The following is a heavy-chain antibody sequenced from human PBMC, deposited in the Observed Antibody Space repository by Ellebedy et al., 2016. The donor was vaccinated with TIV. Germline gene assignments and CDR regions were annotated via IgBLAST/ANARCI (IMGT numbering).Heavy chain of an antibody. V-gene: IGHV3-30*02. J-gene: IGHJ5*01. D-gene: IGHD1-1*01. Sequence: GESLKISCAASAFTFSYYGMHWVRQAPGKGLEWVAAMRSDETTAYYADSVKGRFTVSRDNSKNTLYLQMNSLRREDTAVYYCAKDYSEGDVDNTLDAFDSWGRGALVTVSS. CDR1: AFTFSYYG. CDR2: MRSDETTA. CDR3: AKDYSEGDVDNTLDAFDS.